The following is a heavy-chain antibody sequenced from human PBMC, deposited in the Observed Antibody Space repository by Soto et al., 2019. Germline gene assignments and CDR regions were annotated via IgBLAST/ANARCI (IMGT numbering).Heavy chain of an antibody. J-gene: IGHJ5*02. D-gene: IGHD1-7*01. CDR2: IYHSGST. Sequence: QLQLQESGSGLVKPSQTLSLTCAVSGGSISSGGYSWSWIRQPPGKGLEWIGYIYHSGSTYYNPSLKSRVTISVDRSKNQFSLKLSSVTAADTAVYYCARGGLELPRPNWFDPCGQGTLVTVSA. CDR3: ARGGLELPRPNWFDP. CDR1: GGSISSGGYS. V-gene: IGHV4-30-2*01.